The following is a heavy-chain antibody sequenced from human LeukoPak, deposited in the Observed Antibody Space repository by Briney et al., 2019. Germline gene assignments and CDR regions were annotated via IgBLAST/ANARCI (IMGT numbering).Heavy chain of an antibody. CDR2: MPLYGRYR. CDR1: GFTFDFYA. CDR3: ARSELYYGSESYYHLDY. J-gene: IGHJ4*01. V-gene: IGHV3-30*03. D-gene: IGHD3-10*01. Sequence: PGTSLRLSCTRSGFTFDFYAMHWVRQAPGKGLEWVAVMPLYGRYRYYADSAKGRFTISRNNSKRTLYLEMSSLRPEDTALYYCARSELYYGSESYYHLDYWGHGTLVTVTS.